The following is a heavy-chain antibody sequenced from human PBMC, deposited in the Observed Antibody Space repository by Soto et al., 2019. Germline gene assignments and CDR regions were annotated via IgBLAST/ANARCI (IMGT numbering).Heavy chain of an antibody. D-gene: IGHD3-3*01. V-gene: IGHV3-48*01. CDR3: VRSRREWFGVVPRSDV. Sequence: WGTLRLSCDASGFTFSSYIFYWVRQYPGQGLEWVSFISSGGYTIYHADSLEGRFSISRDDAKNSVYLQMSGLRMDDTAVYYCVRSRREWFGVVPRSDVWGRGTLVTVSS. J-gene: IGHJ1*01. CDR2: ISSGGYTI. CDR1: GFTFSSYI.